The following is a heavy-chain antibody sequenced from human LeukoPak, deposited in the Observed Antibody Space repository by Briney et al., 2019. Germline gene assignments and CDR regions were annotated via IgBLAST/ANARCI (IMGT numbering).Heavy chain of an antibody. J-gene: IGHJ4*02. CDR2: IYPGDSDT. CDR3: AKRPTYSTTSCFPFDY. D-gene: IGHD2-2*01. Sequence: GESLKISCKGSGYSFTSYWIGWVRQMPGKGLEWMGIIYPGDSDTRYSPSFQGQVTISADKSISTAYLQWSSLKASDTAMYYCAKRPTYSTTSCFPFDYWGQGTLVTVSS. V-gene: IGHV5-51*01. CDR1: GYSFTSYW.